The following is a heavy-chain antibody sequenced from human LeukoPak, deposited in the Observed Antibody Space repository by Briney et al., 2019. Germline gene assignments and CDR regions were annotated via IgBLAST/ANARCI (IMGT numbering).Heavy chain of an antibody. CDR1: GGSISSYY. CDR2: IYYSGST. D-gene: IGHD3-10*01. V-gene: IGHV4-59*01. J-gene: IGHJ3*02. Sequence: SETLSLTCTVSGGSISSYYWSWIRQPPGKELEWIGYIYYSGSTNYNPSLKSRVTISVDTSKNQFPLKLSSVTAADTAVYYCARGYYGSGSALAFGIWGQGTMVTVSS. CDR3: ARGYYGSGSALAFGI.